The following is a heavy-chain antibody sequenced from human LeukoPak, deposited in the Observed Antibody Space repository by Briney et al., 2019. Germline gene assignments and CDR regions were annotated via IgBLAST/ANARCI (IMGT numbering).Heavy chain of an antibody. V-gene: IGHV1-2*02. CDR2: INPNSGGT. Sequence: ASVKVSCKASGYTFTGYYMHWVRQAPGQGLEWMGWINPNSGGTSYAQKFQGRVTMTRDTSISTAYMELSRLRSDDTAVYYCAREVYDSSGAADYWGQGTLVTVSS. CDR3: AREVYDSSGAADY. CDR1: GYTFTGYY. D-gene: IGHD3-22*01. J-gene: IGHJ4*02.